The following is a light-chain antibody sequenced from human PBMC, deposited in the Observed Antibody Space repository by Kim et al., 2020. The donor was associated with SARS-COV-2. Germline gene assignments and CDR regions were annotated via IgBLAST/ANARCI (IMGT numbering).Light chain of an antibody. Sequence: RVAITCSGSSSTIGADYDVPWYPHFPGPAHKLLIYVNNYRPSGVPDRFSGSKSGTSASLAITGLQAEDEADYYCQSYDSSLSGYVFGTGTKVTVL. CDR2: VNN. CDR3: QSYDSSLSGYV. V-gene: IGLV1-40*01. J-gene: IGLJ1*01. CDR1: SSTIGADYD.